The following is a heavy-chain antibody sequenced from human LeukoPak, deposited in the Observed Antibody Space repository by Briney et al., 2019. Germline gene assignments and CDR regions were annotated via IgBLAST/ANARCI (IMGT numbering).Heavy chain of an antibody. D-gene: IGHD3-22*01. CDR3: AKDGKDSSQYYYDSSGYCFDY. V-gene: IGHV3-23*01. Sequence: PGGSLRLSCAASGFTFSSYAMSWVRQAPGKGLEWVSAISGSGGSTYYADSVKGRFTISGDNSKNTLYLQMNSLRAEDTAVYYCAKDGKDSSQYYYDSSGYCFDYWGQGTLVTVSS. CDR2: ISGSGGST. J-gene: IGHJ4*02. CDR1: GFTFSSYA.